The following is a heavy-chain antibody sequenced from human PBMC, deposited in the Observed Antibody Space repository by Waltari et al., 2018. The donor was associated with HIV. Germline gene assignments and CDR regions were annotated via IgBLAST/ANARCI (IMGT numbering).Heavy chain of an antibody. V-gene: IGHV5-51*01. CDR3: ARPSVGALDAFDI. D-gene: IGHD1-26*01. J-gene: IGHJ3*02. CDR1: GYSFTSHW. CDR2: IYPADSDS. Sequence: EVQLVQSGAEVKKPGESLKISCKGYGYSFTSHWIGWVRQMPGKGLEWIGIIYPADSDSRLSPSFQGQVTISVDKSISTAYLQWGSLKASDTAMYYCARPSVGALDAFDIWGQGTMVTVSS.